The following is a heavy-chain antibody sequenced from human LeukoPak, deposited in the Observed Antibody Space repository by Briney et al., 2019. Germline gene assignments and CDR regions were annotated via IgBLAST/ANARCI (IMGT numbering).Heavy chain of an antibody. CDR3: ARGGAGEGYCSSSSCYGHDY. CDR1: GYTFTGYY. CDR2: INPNSGGT. Sequence: ASVKVSCKASGYTFTGYYMHWVRQAPGQGLEWVGWINPNSGGTNYAQKFQGRVTMTRDTSISAAYMELSRLRSDDTAVYYCARGGAGEGYCSSSSCYGHDYWGQGTLVTVFS. J-gene: IGHJ4*02. D-gene: IGHD2-15*01. V-gene: IGHV1-2*02.